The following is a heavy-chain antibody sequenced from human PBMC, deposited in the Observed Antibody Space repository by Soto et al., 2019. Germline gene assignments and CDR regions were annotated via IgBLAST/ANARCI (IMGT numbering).Heavy chain of an antibody. CDR3: AAAPRY. J-gene: IGHJ4*02. CDR1: GGSISNYY. V-gene: IGHV4-59*01. CDR2: IYDSGST. Sequence: QVQLQESGPGLVKPSETLSLTCTVSGGSISNYYWSWVRQPPGKGLEWIGYIYDSGSTNYNPSLKSRVTISVDTSKNQFSRRLTSVTAAYTAVYYCAAAPRYWGKGTRLTVSS. D-gene: IGHD2-15*01.